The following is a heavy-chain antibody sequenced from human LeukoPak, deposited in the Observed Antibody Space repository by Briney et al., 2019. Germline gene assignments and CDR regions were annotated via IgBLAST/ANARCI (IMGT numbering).Heavy chain of an antibody. CDR2: ISAYNGNT. V-gene: IGHV1-18*01. CDR1: GYIYISYC. D-gene: IGHD2-15*01. CDR3: ARDRPLQSRAAVPFDP. J-gene: IGHJ5*02. Sequence: ASVKVSCKASGYIYISYCISWVGQAAGQGREWMGWISAYNGNTNYAQKLQGRATMTADTSTRTAYMELRSRRSDATAVYYCARDRPLQSRAAVPFDPWGQGTLVTVSS.